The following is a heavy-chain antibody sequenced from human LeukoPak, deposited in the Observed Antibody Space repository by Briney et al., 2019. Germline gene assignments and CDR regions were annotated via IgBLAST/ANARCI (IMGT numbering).Heavy chain of an antibody. D-gene: IGHD3-3*01. CDR1: GYTFTSYG. CDR3: ARGISDFWSGYYTDYYFDY. Sequence: ASVKVSCKASGYTFTSYGISWVRQAPGQGLEWMGWISAYNGNTNYAQKLQGRVTVTTDTSTSTAYMELRSLRSDDTAAYYCARGISDFWSGYYTDYYFDYWGQGTLVTVSS. V-gene: IGHV1-18*01. J-gene: IGHJ4*02. CDR2: ISAYNGNT.